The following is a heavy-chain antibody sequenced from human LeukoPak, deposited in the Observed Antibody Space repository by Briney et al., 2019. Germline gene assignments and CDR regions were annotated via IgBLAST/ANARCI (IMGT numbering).Heavy chain of an antibody. CDR1: GFTFSSYE. CDR3: ARDLCGGSCYSNWFDP. CDR2: ISSSGSTI. V-gene: IGHV3-48*03. D-gene: IGHD2-15*01. J-gene: IGHJ5*02. Sequence: PGGSLRLSCAASGFTFSSYEMNWVRQAPGKGLEWVSYISSSGSTIYYADSVKGRFTISRDNAKNTLYLQMNSLRAEDTAVYYCARDLCGGSCYSNWFDPWGQGTLVTVSS.